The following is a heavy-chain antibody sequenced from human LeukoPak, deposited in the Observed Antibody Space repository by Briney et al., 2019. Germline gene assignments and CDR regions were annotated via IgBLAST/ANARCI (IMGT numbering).Heavy chain of an antibody. D-gene: IGHD1-26*01. CDR2: IYYSGST. CDR3: VREVVGAIYFDY. V-gene: IGHV4-39*02. Sequence: SETLSLTCTVSGGSISSSSYYWGWIRQPPGKGLEWIGSIYYSGSTYYNPSLKSRVTISVDTSKNQFSLKLSSVTAADTAVYYCVREVVGAIYFDYWGQGALVTASS. CDR1: GGSISSSSYY. J-gene: IGHJ4*02.